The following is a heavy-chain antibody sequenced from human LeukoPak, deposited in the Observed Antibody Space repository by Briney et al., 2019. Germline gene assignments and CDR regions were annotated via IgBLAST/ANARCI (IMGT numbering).Heavy chain of an antibody. CDR3: ARHGRGTVPFDY. Sequence: GGSLRLSCAASGFTFSSYGMHWVRQAPGKGLEWLAFIRYDGTEKYYTDSVKGRFTISRDTSNNTLYLQMNSLRAEDTAVYYCARHGRGTVPFDYWGQGTLVTVSS. CDR1: GFTFSSYG. J-gene: IGHJ4*02. V-gene: IGHV3-30*02. D-gene: IGHD2-2*01. CDR2: IRYDGTEK.